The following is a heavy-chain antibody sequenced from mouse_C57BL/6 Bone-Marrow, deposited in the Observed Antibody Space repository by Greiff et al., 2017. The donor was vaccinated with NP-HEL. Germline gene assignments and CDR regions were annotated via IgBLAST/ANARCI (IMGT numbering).Heavy chain of an antibody. Sequence: QVQLKESGAELARPGASVKLSCKASGYTFTSYGISWVKQRTGQGLEWIGEIYPRSGNTYDNEKFKGKATLTADKASSTAYMELRSLTSEDAAVYFGARDGYYTWFAYWGQGTLVTVSA. CDR2: IYPRSGNT. J-gene: IGHJ3*01. V-gene: IGHV1-81*01. CDR1: GYTFTSYG. CDR3: ARDGYYTWFAY. D-gene: IGHD2-3*01.